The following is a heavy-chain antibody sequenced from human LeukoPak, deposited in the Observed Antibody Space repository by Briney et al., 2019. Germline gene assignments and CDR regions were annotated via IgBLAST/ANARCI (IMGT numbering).Heavy chain of an antibody. CDR3: ASTGRMITFGGVIVDDY. V-gene: IGHV3-53*04. D-gene: IGHD3-16*02. CDR1: GFTVSSNY. J-gene: IGHJ4*02. CDR2: IYSGGST. Sequence: HTGGSLRLSCAASGFTVSSNYMSWVRQAPGKGLEWVSVIYSGGSTYYADSAKGRFTISRHNSKNTLYLQMNSLRAEDTAVYYCASTGRMITFGGVIVDDYWGQGTLVTVSS.